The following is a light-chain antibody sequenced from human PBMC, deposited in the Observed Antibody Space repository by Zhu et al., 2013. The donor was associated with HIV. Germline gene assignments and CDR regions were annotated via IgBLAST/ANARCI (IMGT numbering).Light chain of an antibody. J-gene: IGKJ1*01. CDR1: QSVSYY. Sequence: EIVLTQSPATLSLSPGDRATLSCRASQSVSYYLAWYQQKPGQAPRLLIYDASNRATGIPARFSGSGSGTDFTLTISSLEPEDFAVYYCQQRTNWPPWTFGQGTTVEIK. V-gene: IGKV3-11*01. CDR2: DAS. CDR3: QQRTNWPPWT.